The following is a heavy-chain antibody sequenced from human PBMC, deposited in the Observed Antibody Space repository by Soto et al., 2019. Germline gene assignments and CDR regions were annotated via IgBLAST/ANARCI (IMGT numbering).Heavy chain of an antibody. V-gene: IGHV1-69*13. CDR3: ARVGGGNRGAFDI. Sequence: ASVKVSCKASGGTFSSYAISWVRQAPGQGLEWMGGIIPIFGTANYAQKFQGRVTITADESTSTAYMELSSLRSEDTAVYYCARVGGGNRGAFDIWGQGTMVTVSS. CDR2: IIPIFGTA. J-gene: IGHJ3*02. CDR1: GGTFSSYA. D-gene: IGHD2-15*01.